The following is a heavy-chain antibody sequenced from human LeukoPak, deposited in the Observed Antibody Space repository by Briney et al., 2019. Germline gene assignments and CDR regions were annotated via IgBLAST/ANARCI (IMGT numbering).Heavy chain of an antibody. Sequence: ASVKVSCKASGYTFTGYYMHWVRQAPGQGLEWMGWINPNSGGTNYAQKFQGRVTMTRDTSISTAYMELSRLRSDDTAVYYCARIAAAGRSEGDYWGQGTLVTVSS. V-gene: IGHV1-2*02. CDR1: GYTFTGYY. CDR3: ARIAAAGRSEGDY. D-gene: IGHD6-13*01. J-gene: IGHJ4*02. CDR2: INPNSGGT.